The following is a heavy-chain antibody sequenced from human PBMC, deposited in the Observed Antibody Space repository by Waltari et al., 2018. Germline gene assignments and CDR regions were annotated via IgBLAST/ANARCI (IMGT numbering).Heavy chain of an antibody. V-gene: IGHV1-69*01. CDR1: GGTFSSYA. D-gene: IGHD2-15*01. CDR3: ARTLAAAPHYYGMDV. CDR2: VSPIFGTA. Sequence: QVQLVQSGAEVKKPGSSVKVSCKASGGTFSSYAISWVRQAPGQGLEWMGGVSPIFGTANDTQKVKGRGTITADESTSTAYMELSSLRSEDTTVYYCARTLAAAPHYYGMDVWGQGTTVTVSS. J-gene: IGHJ6*02.